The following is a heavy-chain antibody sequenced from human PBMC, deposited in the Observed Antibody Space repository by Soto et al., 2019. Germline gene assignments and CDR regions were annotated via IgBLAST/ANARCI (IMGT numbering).Heavy chain of an antibody. CDR1: GGSITDYY. CDR3: ARVSNPYSSSFSFDY. Sequence: SETLSLTCTVSGGSITDYYWSWIRQPPGKALEWIGYGYHSGSTNYNPSLKSRVTISVDTSKNQFSLKLSSVTAADTAVYYCARVSNPYSSSFSFDYWGQGTLVTVSS. D-gene: IGHD6-13*01. CDR2: GYHSGST. V-gene: IGHV4-59*01. J-gene: IGHJ4*02.